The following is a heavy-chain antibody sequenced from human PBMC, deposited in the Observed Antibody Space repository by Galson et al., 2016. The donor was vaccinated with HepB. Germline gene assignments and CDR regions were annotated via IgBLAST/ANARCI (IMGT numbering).Heavy chain of an antibody. Sequence: ETLSLTCTISRGSISSYYWSWIRQPPGKGLEWIGYIAYSGNTHYNPSLKSRVTISLDKSKDQVSLKLRSVTPPDAAVYYCARTGNFDYWGQGTLVAVSS. CDR2: IAYSGNT. CDR1: RGSISSYY. V-gene: IGHV4-59*01. D-gene: IGHD1-1*01. J-gene: IGHJ4*02. CDR3: ARTGNFDY.